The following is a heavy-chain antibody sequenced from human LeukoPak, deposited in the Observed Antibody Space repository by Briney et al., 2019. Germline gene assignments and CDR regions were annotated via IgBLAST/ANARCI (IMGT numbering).Heavy chain of an antibody. J-gene: IGHJ4*02. V-gene: IGHV1-2*06. CDR3: ASVYSSSGSGDY. CDR1: GYTFTGYY. D-gene: IGHD6-13*01. Sequence: ASVKVSCKASGYTFTGYYMHWVRQAPGQGLEWMGRINPNSGGTNCAQKFQGRVTMTRDTSISTAYMELSRLRSDDTAVYYCASVYSSSGSGDYWGQGTLVTVSS. CDR2: INPNSGGT.